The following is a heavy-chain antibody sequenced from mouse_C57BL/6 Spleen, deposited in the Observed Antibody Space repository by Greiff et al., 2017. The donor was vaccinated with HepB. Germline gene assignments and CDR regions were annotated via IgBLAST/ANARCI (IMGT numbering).Heavy chain of an antibody. V-gene: IGHV5-16*01. CDR3: ARGDGSAWCAY. CDR2: INYDGSST. J-gene: IGHJ3*01. Sequence: DVMLVESEGGLVQPGSSMKLSCTASGFTFSDYYMAWVRQVPEKGLEWVANINYDGSSTYYLDSLKSRFIISRDNAKNILYLQMSSLKSEDTATYFCARGDGSAWCAYWGQGTLVTVSA. CDR1: GFTFSDYY. D-gene: IGHD2-3*01.